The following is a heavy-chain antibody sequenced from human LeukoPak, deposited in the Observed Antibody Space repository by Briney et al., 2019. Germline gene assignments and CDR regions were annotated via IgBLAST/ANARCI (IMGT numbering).Heavy chain of an antibody. CDR3: ARHTWGVAAVAGNY. J-gene: IGHJ4*02. Sequence: KPGGSLRLSCAASGFTFSSYSMNWVRQAPGKGLEWVSSISSSSSYIYYADSVKGRFTISRDNAKNSLYLQMNSLRAEDTAVYYCARHTWGVAAVAGNYWGQGTLVTVSS. D-gene: IGHD6-19*01. CDR1: GFTFSSYS. V-gene: IGHV3-21*01. CDR2: ISSSSSYI.